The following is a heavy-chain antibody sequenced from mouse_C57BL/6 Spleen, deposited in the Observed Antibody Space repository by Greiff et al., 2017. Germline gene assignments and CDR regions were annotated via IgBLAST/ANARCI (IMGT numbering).Heavy chain of an antibody. Sequence: VKLMESGPGLVAPSPCLSFTCTASGFSLTSYGVSWVRQPPGKGLEWLGVIWGDGSTNYYSALISRLGISKDNAKSQVFLKLNSLQTEDTATYYCAKGYYDYDVFDDWGQGTTLTVSS. CDR1: GFSLTSYG. V-gene: IGHV2-3*01. CDR2: IWGDGST. CDR3: AKGYYDYDVFDD. J-gene: IGHJ2*01. D-gene: IGHD2-4*01.